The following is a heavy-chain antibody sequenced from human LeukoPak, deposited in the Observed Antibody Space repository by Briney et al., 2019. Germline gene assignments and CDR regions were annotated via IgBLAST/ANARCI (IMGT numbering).Heavy chain of an antibody. CDR1: GGSISSSSHY. V-gene: IGHV4-39*07. J-gene: IGHJ4*02. Sequence: PSETLSLTCTVSGGSISSSSHYWGWIRQPPGKGLEWIGSIYYSGSTYYNPSLKSRVTISLDTSKNQFSLKLSSVTAADTAVYYCARDNRVSGWYNYWGQGTLVTVSS. CDR2: IYYSGST. D-gene: IGHD6-19*01. CDR3: ARDNRVSGWYNY.